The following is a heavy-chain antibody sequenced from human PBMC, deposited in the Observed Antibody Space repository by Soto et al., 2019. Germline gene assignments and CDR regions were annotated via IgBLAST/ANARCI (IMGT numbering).Heavy chain of an antibody. J-gene: IGHJ5*02. V-gene: IGHV1-8*01. CDR2: MNPNSGNT. D-gene: IGHD3-3*01. Sequence: GASVKVSCKASGYTFTSYDINWVRQATGQGLEWMGWMNPNSGNTGYAQKFQGRVTMTRNTSISTAYMELSSLRSEDTAVYYCARGMDYDFWSGPGRWLDPWGQGTLVTVSS. CDR3: ARGMDYDFWSGPGRWLDP. CDR1: GYTFTSYD.